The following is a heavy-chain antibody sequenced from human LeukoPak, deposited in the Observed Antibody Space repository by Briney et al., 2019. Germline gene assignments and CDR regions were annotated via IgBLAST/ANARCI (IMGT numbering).Heavy chain of an antibody. V-gene: IGHV3-23*01. CDR3: AKDPGKVGVGY. CDR1: GFTLSSYA. CDR2: ISGSGGST. Sequence: GGSLRLSCAASGFTLSSYAMSWVRQAPGKGLEWVSAISGSGGSTYYADSVKGRFTISRDNSKNTLYLQMNCLRAEDTAVYYCAKDPGKVGVGYWGQGTLVTVSS. J-gene: IGHJ4*02. D-gene: IGHD1-26*01.